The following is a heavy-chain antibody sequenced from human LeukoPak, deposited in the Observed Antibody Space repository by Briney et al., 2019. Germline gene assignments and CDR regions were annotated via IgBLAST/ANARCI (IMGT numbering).Heavy chain of an antibody. CDR3: AKDKHRWAFDI. V-gene: IGHV3-23*01. CDR1: GFTFSSYV. D-gene: IGHD5-24*01. CDR2: INIVGST. J-gene: IGHJ3*02. Sequence: PGGSLRLSCAASGFTFSSYVMSWVRPAPGKGLEWVSAINIVGSTFYADSVTGRFTISRDNSKNTLYLQMNSPRAEDTAVYYCAKDKHRWAFDIWGQGTMGTVSS.